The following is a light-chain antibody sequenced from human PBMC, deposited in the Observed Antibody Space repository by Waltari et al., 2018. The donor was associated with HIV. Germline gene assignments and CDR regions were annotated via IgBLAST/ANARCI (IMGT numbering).Light chain of an antibody. J-gene: IGKJ5*01. Sequence: EIVMTQSQAPLSVSPGERATLSCRASQSVRSNLAWYLQKPGQAPRLLVSGASTRATGIPARFSGSGSGTEFTLTISSLQSEDFAVYYCQQYYDWPSFGQGTRLEIK. V-gene: IGKV3-15*01. CDR3: QQYYDWPS. CDR1: QSVRSN. CDR2: GAS.